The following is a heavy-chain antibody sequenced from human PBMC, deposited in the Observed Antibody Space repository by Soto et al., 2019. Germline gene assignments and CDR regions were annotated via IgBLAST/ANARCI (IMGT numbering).Heavy chain of an antibody. CDR2: ISSSSSYI. CDR3: ARDLIAAPMSYYYGMDV. CDR1: GFTFSSYS. D-gene: IGHD6-13*01. V-gene: IGHV3-21*01. J-gene: IGHJ6*02. Sequence: PGGSLRLSCAASGFTFSSYSMNWVRQAPGKGLEWVSSISSSSSYIYYADSVKGRFTTSRDNAKNSLYLQMNSLRAEDTAVYYCARDLIAAPMSYYYGMDVWGQGTTVTVSS.